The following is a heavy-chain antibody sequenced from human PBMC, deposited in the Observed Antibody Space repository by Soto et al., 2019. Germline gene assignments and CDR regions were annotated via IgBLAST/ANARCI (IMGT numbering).Heavy chain of an antibody. J-gene: IGHJ3*02. CDR3: AKDMNPYDYIWGSYRYTQQKDAFDI. CDR2: ISWNSGSI. Sequence: GGSLRLSCAASGFTFDDYAMHWVRQAPGKGLEWVSGISWNSGSIGYADSVKGRFTISRDNAKNSLYLQMNSLRAEDTALYYCAKDMNPYDYIWGSYRYTQQKDAFDIWGQGTMVTVSS. D-gene: IGHD3-16*02. V-gene: IGHV3-9*01. CDR1: GFTFDDYA.